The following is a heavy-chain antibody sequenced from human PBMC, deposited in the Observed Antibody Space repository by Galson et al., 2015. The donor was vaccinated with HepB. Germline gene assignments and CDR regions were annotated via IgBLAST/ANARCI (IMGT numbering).Heavy chain of an antibody. CDR3: ARHPGRGSVGYAFDL. Sequence: ETLSLTCSVSHGSINNYYWSWIRQSPGNRLEWIGYIYYNRDTNHNPSLGYRVGMSVDTSINQVSLWLTSVTAADAAVYYCARHPGRGSVGYAFDLWGQGTLVTVSA. CDR2: IYYNRDT. V-gene: IGHV4-59*08. D-gene: IGHD2-2*01. J-gene: IGHJ4*02. CDR1: HGSINNYY.